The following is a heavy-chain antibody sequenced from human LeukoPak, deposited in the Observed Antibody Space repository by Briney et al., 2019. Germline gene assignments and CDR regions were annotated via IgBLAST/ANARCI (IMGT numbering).Heavy chain of an antibody. CDR1: GFTFSSYS. V-gene: IGHV3-21*01. Sequence: GGPLRLSCGASGFTFSSYSMNWVPPAPGKGLEGWSSIIRSSSYIYYADPVKGRFTISRDNAKNSLYLQMNSLRAEDTAVYYCARDGAAAGNHFGVTDAFDIWGQGTMVTVSS. CDR2: IIRSSSYI. D-gene: IGHD6-13*01. J-gene: IGHJ3*02. CDR3: ARDGAAAGNHFGVTDAFDI.